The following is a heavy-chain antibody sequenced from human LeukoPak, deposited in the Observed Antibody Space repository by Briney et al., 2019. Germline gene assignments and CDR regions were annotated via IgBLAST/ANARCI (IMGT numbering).Heavy chain of an antibody. CDR1: GFTFSIYN. V-gene: IGHV3-23*01. D-gene: IGHD5-12*01. CDR3: AKDQRPDSGYDIDY. Sequence: GGSLRLSCVASGFTFSIYNMNWVRQAPGKGLEWVSVIYGSGDTTNYADSVKGRFTISRDNSKNMLYLQMHGLRAEDTAVYYCAKDQRPDSGYDIDYWGQGTLVTVSS. CDR2: IYGSGDTT. J-gene: IGHJ4*02.